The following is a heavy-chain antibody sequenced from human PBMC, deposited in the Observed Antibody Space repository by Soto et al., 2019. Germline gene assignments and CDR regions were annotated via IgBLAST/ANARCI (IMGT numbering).Heavy chain of an antibody. J-gene: IGHJ4*02. CDR2: INPNSGGT. Sequence: ASVKVSCKASGYTFTGYYMHWVRQAPGQGLEWMGWINPNSGGTNYAQKFQGWVTMTRDTSISTAYMELSRLRSDDTAVYYCARDSLDYGGKKFDYWGQGTLVTVSS. D-gene: IGHD4-17*01. CDR3: ARDSLDYGGKKFDY. V-gene: IGHV1-2*04. CDR1: GYTFTGYY.